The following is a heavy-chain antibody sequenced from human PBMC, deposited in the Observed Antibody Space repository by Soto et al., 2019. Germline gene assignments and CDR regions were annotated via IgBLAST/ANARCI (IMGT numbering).Heavy chain of an antibody. J-gene: IGHJ6*02. CDR3: QPTENDYSNSYYYYGMDV. CDR1: GGTFSSYA. CDR2: IIPIFGTA. Sequence: SVKVSCKASGGTFSSYAISWVRQAPGQGLEWMGGIIPIFGTANYAQKFQGRVTITADESTSTAYMELSSLRSEDTAVYYCQPTENDYSNSYYYYGMDVWGQGTTVTVSS. V-gene: IGHV1-69*13. D-gene: IGHD4-4*01.